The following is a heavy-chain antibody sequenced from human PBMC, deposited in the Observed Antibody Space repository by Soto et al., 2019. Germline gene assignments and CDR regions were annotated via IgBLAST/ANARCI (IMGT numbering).Heavy chain of an antibody. CDR1: GGSISSYY. CDR3: ATIGTGYSSPQNRDY. Sequence: SETLSLTCTVSGGSISSYYWSWIRQPPGKGLEWIGYIYYSGSTNYNPSLKSRVTISVDTSKNQFSLKLSSVTAADTAVYYCATIGTGYSSPQNRDYWGQGTLVTVSS. D-gene: IGHD6-13*01. V-gene: IGHV4-59*01. CDR2: IYYSGST. J-gene: IGHJ4*02.